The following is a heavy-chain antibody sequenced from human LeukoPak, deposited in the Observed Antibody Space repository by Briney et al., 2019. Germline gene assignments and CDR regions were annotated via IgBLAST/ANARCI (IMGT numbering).Heavy chain of an antibody. V-gene: IGHV4-34*01. J-gene: IGHJ3*02. Sequence: SETLSLTCAVYGGSFSGYYWSWIRQPPGKWLEWIGEINHSGSTNYNPSLKSRVTISVDTSKNQFSLKLSSVTAADTAVYYCARSQGAFDIWGQGTMVTVSS. CDR1: GGSFSGYY. CDR3: ARSQGAFDI. CDR2: INHSGST.